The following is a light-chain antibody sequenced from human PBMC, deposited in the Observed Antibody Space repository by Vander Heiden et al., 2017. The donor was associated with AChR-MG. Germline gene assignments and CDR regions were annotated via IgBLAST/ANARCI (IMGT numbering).Light chain of an antibody. Sequence: QSALTQPPSVSGTPGQRVTVSCSGSTSNIGSNNVNWYHQVPGTAPKLLIYSDNRRPLGVSARFSGSKSGTSASLAISGLQSADEADYYCATWDDSVNGWVFGGGTKLTVL. CDR1: TSNIGSNN. V-gene: IGLV1-44*01. J-gene: IGLJ3*02. CDR3: ATWDDSVNGWV. CDR2: SDN.